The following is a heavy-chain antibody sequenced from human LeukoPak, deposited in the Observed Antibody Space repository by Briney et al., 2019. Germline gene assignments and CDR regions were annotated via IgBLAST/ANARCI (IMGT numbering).Heavy chain of an antibody. D-gene: IGHD3-10*01. CDR3: AKYTSGTAWAEDF. CDR1: GFSFDSHV. J-gene: IGHJ4*02. Sequence: PGGSLRLSCAASGFSFDSHVMSWVRQTPGKRVEWVASIGTTSIAYYPDSLKGRFIISRDNSDSTVYLQMNGLRVGDAAIYYCAKYTSGTAWAEDFWGQGTVVTVSS. CDR2: IGTTSIA. V-gene: IGHV3-23*01.